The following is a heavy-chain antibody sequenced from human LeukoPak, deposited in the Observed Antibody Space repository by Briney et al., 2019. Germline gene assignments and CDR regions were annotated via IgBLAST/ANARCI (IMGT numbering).Heavy chain of an antibody. CDR3: ARDFRTYYYGSGSYYGAFDI. CDR2: ISAYNGNT. V-gene: IGHV1-18*01. Sequence: GASVKVSCKASGYTFTSYGISWVRQAPGQGLEWMGWISAYNGNTNYAQKLQGRVTMTTDTSTSTAYMELRSLRSDDTAVYYCARDFRTYYYGSGSYYGAFDIWCQGTMVTVSS. J-gene: IGHJ3*02. CDR1: GYTFTSYG. D-gene: IGHD3-10*01.